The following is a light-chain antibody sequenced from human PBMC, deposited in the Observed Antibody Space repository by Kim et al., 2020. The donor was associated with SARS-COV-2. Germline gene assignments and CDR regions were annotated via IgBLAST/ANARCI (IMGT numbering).Light chain of an antibody. CDR3: INSTNLPFT. J-gene: IGKJ3*01. V-gene: IGKV2-30*01. CDR1: QNLVYSDGNSY. CDR2: MVS. Sequence: PSSYSCKSSQNLVYSDGNSYINWFHKSPYQSPRRLIYMVSTRYSVVPDRFSRSGAGTDFSLQICGVWTEEIWVFYSINSTNLPFTFGPGTKMDIK.